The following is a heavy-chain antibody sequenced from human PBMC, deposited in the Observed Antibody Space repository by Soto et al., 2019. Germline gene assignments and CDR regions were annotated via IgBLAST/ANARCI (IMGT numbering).Heavy chain of an antibody. V-gene: IGHV4-4*07. J-gene: IGHJ2*01. Sequence: QVQLQESGPGLVKPSETLSLTCTVSGGSINSYYWSWIRQPAGKGLEWIGRIYTSGSTNYNPSLKSRVTMSVDTSKNQFSLKLSSVTAADTAVYYCARGPSIAARNWYFDLWGRGTLVTVSS. D-gene: IGHD6-6*01. CDR3: ARGPSIAARNWYFDL. CDR1: GGSINSYY. CDR2: IYTSGST.